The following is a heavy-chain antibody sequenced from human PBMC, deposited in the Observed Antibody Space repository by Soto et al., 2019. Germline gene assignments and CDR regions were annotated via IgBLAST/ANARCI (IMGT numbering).Heavy chain of an antibody. Sequence: QVQLVQSGAEVKKPGSSVKVSCKASGGTFSSYTISWVRQAPGQGLEWMGRIIPILGIANYAQKFQGRVTITADKSTSTAYMELSSLRSEDTAVYYCARVKGIAAAGTEYCQHWGQGTLVTVSS. D-gene: IGHD6-13*01. V-gene: IGHV1-69*02. J-gene: IGHJ1*01. CDR1: GGTFSSYT. CDR2: IIPILGIA. CDR3: ARVKGIAAAGTEYCQH.